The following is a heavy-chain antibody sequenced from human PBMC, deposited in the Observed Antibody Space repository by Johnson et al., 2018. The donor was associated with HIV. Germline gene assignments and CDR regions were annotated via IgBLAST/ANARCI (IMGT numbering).Heavy chain of an antibody. J-gene: IGHJ3*02. Sequence: VQLVESGGGVVRPGGSLRLSCAASGFTFDDYGMSWVRQAPGKGLEWVSGINWNGGRTGYADSVKGRFTVSRDSSKNTLFLQMTSLRVEDTAVYYCYGYYDAFDIWGQGTMVSVSS. D-gene: IGHD3-10*01. CDR2: INWNGGRT. CDR1: GFTFDDYG. CDR3: YGYYDAFDI. V-gene: IGHV3-20*04.